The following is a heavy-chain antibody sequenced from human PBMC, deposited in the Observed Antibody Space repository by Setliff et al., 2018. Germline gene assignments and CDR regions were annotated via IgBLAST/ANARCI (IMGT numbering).Heavy chain of an antibody. CDR2: ISAYNGNT. CDR1: GYTFTSYG. J-gene: IGHJ4*02. D-gene: IGHD3-22*01. Sequence: ASVKVSCKASGYTFTSYGISWVRQAPGQGLEWMGWISAYNGNTNYAQKLQGRVTMTTDTSTSTAYMELRSLRSDDTAVYYCARRVSYDSSGYPLGYWGQGTLVTV. CDR3: ARRVSYDSSGYPLGY. V-gene: IGHV1-18*01.